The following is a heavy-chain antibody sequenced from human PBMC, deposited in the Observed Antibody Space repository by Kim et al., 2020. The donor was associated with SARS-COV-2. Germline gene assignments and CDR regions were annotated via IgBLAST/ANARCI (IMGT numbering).Heavy chain of an antibody. D-gene: IGHD2-15*01. CDR3: ARDRLYGGWFDP. CDR1: GCSISSYY. J-gene: IGHJ5*02. Sequence: SETLSLTCTVSGCSISSYYWSWIRQPPGKGLEWIGYIYYSGSTNYNPSLKSRVTISVDTSKNQFSLKLSSVTAADTAVYYCARDRLYGGWFDPWGQGTLVTVSS. CDR2: IYYSGST. V-gene: IGHV4-59*01.